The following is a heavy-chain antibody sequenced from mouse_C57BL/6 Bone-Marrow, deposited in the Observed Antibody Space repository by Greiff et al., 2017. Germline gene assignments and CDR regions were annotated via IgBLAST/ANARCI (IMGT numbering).Heavy chain of an antibody. D-gene: IGHD4-1*01. CDR2: ISYDGSN. Sequence: EVKLQESGPGLVKPSQSLSLTCSVTGYSITSGYYWNWIRQFPGNKLEWMGYISYDGSNNYNPSLKNRISITRDTSKNQFFLKLNSVTTEDTATYYCAREGANWDAMDYWGQGTSVTVSS. V-gene: IGHV3-6*01. J-gene: IGHJ4*01. CDR3: AREGANWDAMDY. CDR1: GYSITSGYY.